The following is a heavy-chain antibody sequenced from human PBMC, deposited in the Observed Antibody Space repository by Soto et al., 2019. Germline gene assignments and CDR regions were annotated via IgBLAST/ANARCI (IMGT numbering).Heavy chain of an antibody. CDR1: GFSLLTRATR. CDR2: IDWDDDK. V-gene: IGHV2-70*04. CDR3: AGIPSAGSGWYPFDD. D-gene: IGHD6-19*01. J-gene: IGHJ4*02. Sequence: YGPTLVNPTRTLTLTPTFSGFSLLTRATRLRWMCQASGKALEWLARIDWDDDKFYSTSLQTRLTISKDTSKNQVVLTMTNMDPVDAAAYYCAGIPSAGSGWYPFDDWGQGTMVTVSS.